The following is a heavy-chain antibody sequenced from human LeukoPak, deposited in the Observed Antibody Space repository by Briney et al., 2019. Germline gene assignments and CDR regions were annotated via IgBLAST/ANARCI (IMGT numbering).Heavy chain of an antibody. CDR2: IQQNGNEK. Sequence: PGGSLRLSCAASGFTFSSYSMSWVRQAPGKGLEWVANIQQNGNEKYYVDSVKGRFTISRVNAKNSLYLQMDSLRVEDAAVYYCARTFGVINHDYWGQGTLVTVSS. V-gene: IGHV3-7*01. J-gene: IGHJ4*02. CDR1: GFTFSSYS. D-gene: IGHD2-8*01. CDR3: ARTFGVINHDY.